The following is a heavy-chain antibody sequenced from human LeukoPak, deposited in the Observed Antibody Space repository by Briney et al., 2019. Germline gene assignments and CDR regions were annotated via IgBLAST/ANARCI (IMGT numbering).Heavy chain of an antibody. V-gene: IGHV3-23*01. J-gene: IGHJ4*02. CDR3: AKDLEAYYYADIDY. CDR1: GFTFSSYA. D-gene: IGHD3-10*01. CDR2: TSGSGDNT. Sequence: SGGSLRLSCAASGFTFSSYAMSWVRQAPGKGLEWVSATSGSGDNTYYADSVKGRFTISRDNSKNTVYLQMNSLRAEDTALYYCAKDLEAYYYADIDYWGQGTLVTVSS.